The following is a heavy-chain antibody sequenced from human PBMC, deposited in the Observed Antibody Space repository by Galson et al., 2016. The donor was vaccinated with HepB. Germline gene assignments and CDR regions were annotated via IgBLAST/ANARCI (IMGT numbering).Heavy chain of an antibody. J-gene: IGHJ4*02. CDR3: ARGVGTIAAAADFDY. D-gene: IGHD6-13*01. CDR2: IIPMFGTA. V-gene: IGHV1-69*06. CDR1: GGTFSNYA. Sequence: SVKVSCKASGGTFSNYAFTWVRQAPGQGLEWMGGIIPMFGTANYAQKFQCRVTIIADISTTTSYMELTSLRSEDTAVYYCARGVGTIAAAADFDYWGQGTLVTVSS.